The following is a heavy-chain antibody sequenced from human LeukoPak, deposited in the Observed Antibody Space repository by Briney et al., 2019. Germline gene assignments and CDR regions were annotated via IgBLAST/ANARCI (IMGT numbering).Heavy chain of an antibody. V-gene: IGHV4-59*12. D-gene: IGHD2-2*01. J-gene: IGHJ4*02. Sequence: SETLSLTCTVSGGSISSYYWSWIRQPPGKGLEWIGYIYYSGSTNYNPSLKSRVTISVDTSKNQFSLKLSSVTAADTAVYYCARGRRYQLLPVDYWGQGTLVTVSS. CDR3: ARGRRYQLLPVDY. CDR1: GGSISSYY. CDR2: IYYSGST.